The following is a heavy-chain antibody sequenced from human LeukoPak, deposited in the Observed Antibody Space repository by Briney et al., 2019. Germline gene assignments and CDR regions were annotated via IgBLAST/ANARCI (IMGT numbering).Heavy chain of an antibody. CDR3: ARDSGYSYPFDH. V-gene: IGHV4-61*02. CDR1: GGSISSGSYY. CDR2: IYTSGST. Sequence: PSETLSLTCTVSGGSISSGSYYWSWIRQPAGKGLEWIGRIYTSGSTNYNPSLKSRVTISVDTSKNQFSLKLSSVTAADTAVYHCARDSGYSYPFDHWGQGTLVTVSS. D-gene: IGHD5-18*01. J-gene: IGHJ4*02.